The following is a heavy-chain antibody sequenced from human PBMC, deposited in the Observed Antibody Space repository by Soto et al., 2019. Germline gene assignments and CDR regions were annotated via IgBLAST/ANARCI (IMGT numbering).Heavy chain of an antibody. J-gene: IGHJ3*02. Sequence: QVQLVQSGAEVKKPGASVKVSCKASGYTFTSYDINWVRQATAQGLEWMGWMNPNSGNTGYAQKFQGRVTMTRNSSISTAYRELSSVRSEDTAVYYCATSGGNDAFDICGQWTMVTDSS. D-gene: IGHD2-15*01. CDR1: GYTFTSYD. CDR3: ATSGGNDAFDI. V-gene: IGHV1-8*02. CDR2: MNPNSGNT.